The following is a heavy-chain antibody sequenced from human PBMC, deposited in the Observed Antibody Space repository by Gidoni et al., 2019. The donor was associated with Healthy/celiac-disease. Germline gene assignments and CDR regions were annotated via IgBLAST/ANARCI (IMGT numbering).Heavy chain of an antibody. Sequence: QVQLVQSGAEVKKPGASVTVSCKASGYSFTSYGISWVRQGPGQGLEWMGWISAYNGNTNYAQKIQGRVTMTTDTSTSTAYMELRSLRSDDTAVYYCARLDYYDSSGYSLGDYWGQGTLVTVSS. CDR2: ISAYNGNT. CDR3: ARLDYYDSSGYSLGDY. D-gene: IGHD3-22*01. V-gene: IGHV1-18*01. CDR1: GYSFTSYG. J-gene: IGHJ4*02.